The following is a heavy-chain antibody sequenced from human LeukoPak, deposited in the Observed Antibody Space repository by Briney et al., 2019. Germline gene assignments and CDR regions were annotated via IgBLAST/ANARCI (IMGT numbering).Heavy chain of an antibody. Sequence: SETLSLTCAVYGGSFSGYYWSWIRQPPGKGLEWIGSIYYSGSTYYNPSLKSRVTISVDTSKNQFSLKLSSVTAADTAVYYCARADNYDFWSGYFFDYWGQGTLVTVSS. J-gene: IGHJ4*02. D-gene: IGHD3-3*01. CDR3: ARADNYDFWSGYFFDY. CDR1: GGSFSGYY. V-gene: IGHV4-34*01. CDR2: IYYSGST.